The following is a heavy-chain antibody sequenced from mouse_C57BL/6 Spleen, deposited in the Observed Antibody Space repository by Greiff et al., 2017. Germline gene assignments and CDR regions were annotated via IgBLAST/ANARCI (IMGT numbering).Heavy chain of an antibody. D-gene: IGHD1-1*01. V-gene: IGHV14-1*01. CDR1: GFNIKDYY. J-gene: IGHJ1*03. Sequence: VQLQQSGAELVRPWASVKLSCTASGFNIKDYYMHWVKQRPEQGLEWIGRIDPEDGDTEYAPKFQGKATMTADTSSNTAYLQLSSLTSEDTAVYYCTAYYYGSSYRYFDVWGTGTTVTVSS. CDR2: IDPEDGDT. CDR3: TAYYYGSSYRYFDV.